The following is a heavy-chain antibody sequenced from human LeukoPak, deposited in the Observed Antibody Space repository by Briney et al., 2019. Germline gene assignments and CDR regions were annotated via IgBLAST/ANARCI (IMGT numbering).Heavy chain of an antibody. CDR2: ISSNGGST. CDR3: AKVIRGGYGMDV. J-gene: IGHJ6*02. V-gene: IGHV3-64D*09. CDR1: GFTFSSYA. Sequence: PGGSLRLSCSASGFTFSSYAMHWVRQAPGKGLEYVSAISSNGGSTYYADSVKGRFTISRDNSKNTPYLQMSSLRAEDTAVYFCAKVIRGGYGMDVWGQGTTVTVSS. D-gene: IGHD3-10*01.